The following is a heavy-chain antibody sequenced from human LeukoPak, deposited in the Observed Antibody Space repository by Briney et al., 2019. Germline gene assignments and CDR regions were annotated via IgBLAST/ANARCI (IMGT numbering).Heavy chain of an antibody. CDR3: AKSPSVSTLTTHDY. CDR2: ISGSGDNT. V-gene: IGHV3-23*01. CDR1: GFTFSSYG. D-gene: IGHD4-17*01. Sequence: GGSLRLSCAASGFTFSSYGMHWVRQAPGKGLEWVSIISGSGDNTYYAGSVKGRFTISRDNSQNTLYLQMNSLRAEDTAVYYCAKSPSVSTLTTHDYWGQGTLVTVSS. J-gene: IGHJ4*02.